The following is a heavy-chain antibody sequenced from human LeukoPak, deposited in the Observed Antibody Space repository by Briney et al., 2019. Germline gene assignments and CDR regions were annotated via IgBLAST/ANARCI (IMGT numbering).Heavy chain of an antibody. D-gene: IGHD1-7*01. V-gene: IGHV3-23*01. J-gene: IGHJ4*02. CDR3: AREELIGRNFDY. CDR2: ISGSGGST. Sequence: GGSLRLSCVASGFTFSRFAMSWVRQAPGKGLEWVSAISGSGGSTYYADSVKGRFTISRDNSKNTLYLQMNSLRAEDTAVYYCAREELIGRNFDYWGQGTLVTVSS. CDR1: GFTFSRFA.